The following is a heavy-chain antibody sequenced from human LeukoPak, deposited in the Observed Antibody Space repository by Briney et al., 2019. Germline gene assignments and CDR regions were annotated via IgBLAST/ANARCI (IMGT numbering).Heavy chain of an antibody. V-gene: IGHV4-39*07. J-gene: IGHJ5*02. D-gene: IGHD6-13*01. CDR3: AREYTRSNWFDP. CDR2: IYYSGRT. CDR1: GGSISSSSYY. Sequence: PSETLSLTCTVSGGSISSSSYYWGWIRQPPGKGLEWIGSIYYSGRTYYNPSLKSRVTISVDTSKNQFSLKLNSVTAADTAVYYCAREYTRSNWFDPWGQGTLVTVSS.